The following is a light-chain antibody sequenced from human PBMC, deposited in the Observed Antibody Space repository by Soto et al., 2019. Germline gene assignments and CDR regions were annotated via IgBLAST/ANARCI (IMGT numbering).Light chain of an antibody. CDR1: QSISSSY. CDR2: CAS. Sequence: EIVLTQSPGTLSLFPGERATLSCSASQSISSSYLAWYQQKPDQAPRLLIYCASSRATGIPDRFSGAGSATDFTLTVSRLEPEDFAVYYCHQYGSPTAWTFGQGTKVEIK. CDR3: HQYGSPTAWT. V-gene: IGKV3-20*01. J-gene: IGKJ1*01.